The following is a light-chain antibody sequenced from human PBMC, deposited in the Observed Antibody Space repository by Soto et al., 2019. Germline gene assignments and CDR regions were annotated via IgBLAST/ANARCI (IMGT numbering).Light chain of an antibody. CDR1: QSVSSNY. J-gene: IGKJ5*01. CDR3: QQRSNWPPIT. CDR2: GAS. V-gene: IGKV3D-20*02. Sequence: ENVLTQSPGTLSLSPGERATLSCRASQSVSSNYLAWYQQKPGQAPRLLISGASSRATGIPDRFRGSGSGTDFTLTISRLEPEDFAVYYCQQRSNWPPITFGQGTRLEIK.